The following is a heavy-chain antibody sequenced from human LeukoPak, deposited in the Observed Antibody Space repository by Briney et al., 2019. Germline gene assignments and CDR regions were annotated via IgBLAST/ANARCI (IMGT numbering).Heavy chain of an antibody. V-gene: IGHV1-2*02. CDR1: GYTFTGYY. CDR3: ARGDIGSVDY. D-gene: IGHD3-16*01. CDR2: IDPNSGDT. Sequence: ASVKVSCKASGYTFTGYYMHWVRQAPGQGLEWMGWIDPNSGDTNYAQKSQGRVTMTRDTSISTAYMELSRLRSDDTAVYYCARGDIGSVDYWGQGTLVTVSS. J-gene: IGHJ4*02.